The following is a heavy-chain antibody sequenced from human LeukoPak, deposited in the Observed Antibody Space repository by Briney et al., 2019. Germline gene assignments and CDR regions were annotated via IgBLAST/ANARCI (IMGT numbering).Heavy chain of an antibody. D-gene: IGHD3-16*01. CDR1: GFTFSSYA. CDR3: AKDSGPMIQYFFDY. CDR2: ISGSGGTT. V-gene: IGHV3-23*01. Sequence: PGGSLRLSCAASGFTFSSYAMSWVRQAPGKGLEWVSAISGSGGTTYYADSVKGRFTISRDNSKNTLYLQMNSLRAEDTAVYYCAKDSGPMIQYFFDYWGQGTLVTVSS. J-gene: IGHJ4*02.